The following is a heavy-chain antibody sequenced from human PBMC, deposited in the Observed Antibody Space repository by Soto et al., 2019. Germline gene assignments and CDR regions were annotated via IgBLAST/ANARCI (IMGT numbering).Heavy chain of an antibody. V-gene: IGHV1-18*04. CDR2: ISAYNGNT. D-gene: IGHD6-13*01. CDR1: GYTFTSYG. CDR3: ARGPFGSRGGYLDD. J-gene: IGHJ4*02. Sequence: VAAVKVPCKASGYTFTSYGISWVRQAPGQGLEWMGWISAYNGNTNYAQKLQGRVTMTTDTSTSTAYMELRSLRSDDTAVYSWARGPFGSRGGYLDDWGQGTRVTVSS.